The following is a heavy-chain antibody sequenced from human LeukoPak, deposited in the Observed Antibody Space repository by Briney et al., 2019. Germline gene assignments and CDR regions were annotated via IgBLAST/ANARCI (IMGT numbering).Heavy chain of an antibody. CDR1: GFTFSSYA. CDR2: ISYDGSNK. D-gene: IGHD2-15*01. Sequence: GRSLRLSCAASGFTFSSYAMHWVRQAPGKGLEWVAVISYDGSNKYYADSVKGRFTISRDNSKNTLYLQMNSLRAEDTAVYYCAREVVVEGYFDYWGQGTLVTVSS. V-gene: IGHV3-30-3*01. J-gene: IGHJ4*02. CDR3: AREVVVEGYFDY.